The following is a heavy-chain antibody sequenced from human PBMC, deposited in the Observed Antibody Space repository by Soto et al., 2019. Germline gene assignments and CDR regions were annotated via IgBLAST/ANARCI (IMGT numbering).Heavy chain of an antibody. J-gene: IGHJ4*02. CDR2: IKQEGDE. D-gene: IGHD2-21*02. CDR3: ARGGDSYIDY. CDR1: GFTFSSLW. Sequence: GGSLRLSCAASGFTFSSLWVVWVRQPPGKGLEWVANIKQEGDESYVDSVKGRFTVSRDNAQNSLFLQMNSLRVEDTAMYYCARGGDSYIDYWGRGALVTVSS. V-gene: IGHV3-7*03.